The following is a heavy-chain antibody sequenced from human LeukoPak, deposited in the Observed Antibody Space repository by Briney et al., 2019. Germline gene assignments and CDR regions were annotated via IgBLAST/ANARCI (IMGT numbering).Heavy chain of an antibody. V-gene: IGHV3-30*02. CDR2: IRYDGSNK. D-gene: IGHD3-3*01. Sequence: GGSLRLSCAASGFTLSSYGMHWVRQAPGKGLEWVAFIRYDGSNKYYADSVKGRFTISRDNSKNTLYLQMNSLRAEDTAVYYCAKPRRGITIFGVLDYWGQGTLVTVSS. CDR3: AKPRRGITIFGVLDY. J-gene: IGHJ4*02. CDR1: GFTLSSYG.